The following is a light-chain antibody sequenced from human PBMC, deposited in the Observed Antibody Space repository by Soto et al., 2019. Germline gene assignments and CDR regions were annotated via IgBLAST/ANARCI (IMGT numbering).Light chain of an antibody. CDR2: GHT. CDR1: SSNIGAGYD. J-gene: IGLJ2*01. Sequence: QAVVTQPPSVSGAPGQRVIISCTGSSSNIGAGYDVNWYQHLPGKAPKLLIYGHTNRPSGVPDRFSGSKSGTSASLAITGLQPEDEADYFCCSYTGTSTYVLFGGGTKLTVL. CDR3: CSYTGTSTYVL. V-gene: IGLV1-40*01.